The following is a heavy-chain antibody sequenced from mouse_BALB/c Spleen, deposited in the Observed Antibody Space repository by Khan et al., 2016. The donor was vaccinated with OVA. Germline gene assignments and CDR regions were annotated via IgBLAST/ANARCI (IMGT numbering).Heavy chain of an antibody. CDR3: ARELFTTVVATPFAY. D-gene: IGHD1-1*01. CDR1: GFTFSNYA. J-gene: IGHJ3*01. CDR2: ISSGGSYT. V-gene: IGHV5-9-3*01. Sequence: EVELVESGGGLVKPGGSLKLSCAVSGFTFSNYAMSWVRQTPEKRLEWVATISSGGSYTYYPDSVKGRFTISRDNAKHTLYLPMSSLRSEDTAIYYCARELFTTVVATPFAYWGQGTLVTVSA.